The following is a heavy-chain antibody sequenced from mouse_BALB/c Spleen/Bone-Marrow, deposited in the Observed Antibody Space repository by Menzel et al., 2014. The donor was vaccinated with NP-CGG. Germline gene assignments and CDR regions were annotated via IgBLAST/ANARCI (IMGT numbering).Heavy chain of an antibody. D-gene: IGHD2-14*01. CDR3: AREGAYYRYIDY. Sequence: VKLVESGPGLVAASQSLSITCTVSGFSLTTYGIHWVRQPPGKGLEWLGVIWAGGTTIYNSTLMSRLSISKDTSKSQVFLKLNSLQTDDTAIYYCAREGAYYRYIDYWGQGTTLTVSS. V-gene: IGHV2-9*02. CDR2: IWAGGTT. J-gene: IGHJ2*01. CDR1: GFSLTTYG.